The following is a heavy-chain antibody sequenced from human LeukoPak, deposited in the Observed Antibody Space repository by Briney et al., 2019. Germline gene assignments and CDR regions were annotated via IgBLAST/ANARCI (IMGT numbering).Heavy chain of an antibody. CDR3: AGANIYCSGGSCYSDWFDP. Sequence: ASVKVSCKASGYTFTSYDINWVRQATGQGLEWMGWMNPNSGNTGYAQKFQGRVTMTRNTSISTAYMELSSLRSEDTAVYYCAGANIYCSGGSCYSDWFDPWGQGTLVTVSS. V-gene: IGHV1-8*01. CDR2: MNPNSGNT. J-gene: IGHJ5*02. CDR1: GYTFTSYD. D-gene: IGHD2-15*01.